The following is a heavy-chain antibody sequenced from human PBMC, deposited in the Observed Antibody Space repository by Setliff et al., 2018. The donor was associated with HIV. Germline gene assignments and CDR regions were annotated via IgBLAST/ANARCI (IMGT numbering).Heavy chain of an antibody. CDR2: ISGSGGST. Sequence: GGSLRLSCAASGFTFNTYAMSWVRQAPGKGLEWVSVISGSGGSTFYADSVKGRFTISRDNSKNTLYLLMNGLRVEDTAVYYCAKDGISGGAYPPYYWGQGTLVTVSS. J-gene: IGHJ4*02. V-gene: IGHV3-23*01. CDR1: GFTFNTYA. CDR3: AKDGISGGAYPPYY. D-gene: IGHD2-15*01.